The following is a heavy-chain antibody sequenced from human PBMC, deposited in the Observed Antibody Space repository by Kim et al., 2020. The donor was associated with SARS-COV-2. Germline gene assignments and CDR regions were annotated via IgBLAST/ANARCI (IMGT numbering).Heavy chain of an antibody. Sequence: LKSRVTISVDTSKNQFSLKLSSVTAADTAVYYCARGNPYYYGSGSYYYYWGQGTLVTVSS. CDR3: ARGNPYYYGSGSYYYY. D-gene: IGHD3-10*01. J-gene: IGHJ4*02. V-gene: IGHV4-34*01.